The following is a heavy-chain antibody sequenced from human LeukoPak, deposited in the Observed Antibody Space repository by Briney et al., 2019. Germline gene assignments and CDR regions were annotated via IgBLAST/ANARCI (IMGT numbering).Heavy chain of an antibody. CDR3: ANLLGATTAIEY. CDR2: ISGSGGST. D-gene: IGHD1-26*01. CDR1: GFTFSSYA. V-gene: IGHV3-23*01. Sequence: GGSLRLSCAASGFTFSSYAMSWVRQAPGKGLEWVSAISGSGGSTNYADSVKGRFIISRDNFKNTLYLQMNSLRAGDTAVYYCANLLGATTAIEYWGQGTLVTVSS. J-gene: IGHJ4*02.